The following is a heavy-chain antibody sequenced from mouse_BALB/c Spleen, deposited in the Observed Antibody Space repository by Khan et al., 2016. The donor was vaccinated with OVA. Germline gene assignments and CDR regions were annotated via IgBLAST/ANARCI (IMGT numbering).Heavy chain of an antibody. CDR3: AKGVWAHYYTLDY. V-gene: IGHV2-6-5*01. J-gene: IGHJ4*01. Sequence: QVQLKESGPGLVAPSQNLSITCTVSGFSLSDYGVSWIRQTPGKGLEWLGVIWGGGSTYYNSALRSRLSISKDNSKSQVFLKMTSLQSDDSAMFYCAKGVWAHYYTLDYWGQGISVTVST. CDR1: GFSLSDYG. CDR2: IWGGGST.